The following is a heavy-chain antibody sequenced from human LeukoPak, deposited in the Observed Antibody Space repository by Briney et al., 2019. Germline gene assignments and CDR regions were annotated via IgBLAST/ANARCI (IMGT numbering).Heavy chain of an antibody. CDR2: IYTSGST. J-gene: IGHJ6*03. Sequence: PSETLSLTCTVSGGSISSYYWSWIRQPAGKGLEWIGRIYTSGSTNYNPSLKSRVTISVDTSKNQFSLKLSSVTAADTAVYYCAGYSSSWYYYMDVWGKGTTVTVSS. CDR3: AGYSSSWYYYMDV. V-gene: IGHV4-4*07. CDR1: GGSISSYY. D-gene: IGHD6-13*01.